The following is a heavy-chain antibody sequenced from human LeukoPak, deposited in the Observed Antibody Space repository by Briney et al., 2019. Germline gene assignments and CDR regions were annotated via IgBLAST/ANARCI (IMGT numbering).Heavy chain of an antibody. J-gene: IGHJ4*02. D-gene: IGHD3-22*01. V-gene: IGHV4-61*02. CDR1: GGSISSGSYY. CDR2: IYTSGST. CDR3: ARQVVVITRYFDY. Sequence: SEILSLTCTVSGGSISSGSYYWSWIRQPAGKGLEWIGRIYTSGSTNYNPSLKSRVTISVDTSKNQFSLKLSSVTAADTAVYYCARQVVVITRYFDYWGQGTLVTVSS.